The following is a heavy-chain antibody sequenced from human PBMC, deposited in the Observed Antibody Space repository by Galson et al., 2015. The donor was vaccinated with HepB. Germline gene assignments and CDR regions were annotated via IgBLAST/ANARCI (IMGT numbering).Heavy chain of an antibody. D-gene: IGHD3-3*01. J-gene: IGHJ4*02. CDR2: IWYDGSNK. CDR1: GFTFSSYG. Sequence: SLRLSCAASGFTFSSYGMHWVRQAPGKGLEWVAVIWYDGSNKYYADSVKGRFTISRDNSKNTLYLQMNSLRAEDTAVYYCARENYDFWSGYPSRYYFDYWGQGTLVTVSS. CDR3: ARENYDFWSGYPSRYYFDY. V-gene: IGHV3-33*01.